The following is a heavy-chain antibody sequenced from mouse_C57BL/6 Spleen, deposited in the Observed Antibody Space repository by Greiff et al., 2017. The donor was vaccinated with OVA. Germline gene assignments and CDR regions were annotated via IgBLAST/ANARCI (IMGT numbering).Heavy chain of an antibody. CDR3: ASPPYYYGSSYWYFDV. CDR2: ISYDGSN. Sequence: VQLQQSGPSLVKPSQSLSLTCSVTGYSITSGYYWNWIRQFPGNQLEWMGYISYDGSNNYNPSLKNRISITRDKSKNQFFLKLNSVTTDDSATYYCASPPYYYGSSYWYFDVWGTGTTVTVSS. V-gene: IGHV3-6*01. CDR1: GYSITSGYY. J-gene: IGHJ1*03. D-gene: IGHD1-1*01.